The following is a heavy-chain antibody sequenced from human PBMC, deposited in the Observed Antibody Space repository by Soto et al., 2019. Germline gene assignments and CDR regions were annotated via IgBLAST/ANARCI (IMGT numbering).Heavy chain of an antibody. CDR1: GFTFSSYA. D-gene: IGHD3-10*01. Sequence: EVQLLESGGGLVQPGGSLRLSCAASGFTFSSYAMSWVRQAPGKGLEWVSAISGSGGSTYYADSVKGRFTISRDNSKNTLYLQMNSLRAEDAAVYYCSKAGGFGGYWYFDLWGRGTLVTVSS. CDR3: SKAGGFGGYWYFDL. J-gene: IGHJ2*01. V-gene: IGHV3-23*01. CDR2: ISGSGGST.